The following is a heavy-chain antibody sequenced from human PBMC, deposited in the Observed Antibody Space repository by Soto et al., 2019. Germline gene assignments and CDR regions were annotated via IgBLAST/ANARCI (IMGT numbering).Heavy chain of an antibody. V-gene: IGHV4-59*08. J-gene: IGHJ4*02. Sequence: SETLSLTCTVSGGSISSYYWSWIRQPPGKGLEWIGYIYYSGSTNYNPSLKSRVTISVDTSKNQFSLKLSSVTAADTAVYYCARQQQLARRTNFDYWGQGTLVTVSS. CDR2: IYYSGST. D-gene: IGHD6-13*01. CDR1: GGSISSYY. CDR3: ARQQQLARRTNFDY.